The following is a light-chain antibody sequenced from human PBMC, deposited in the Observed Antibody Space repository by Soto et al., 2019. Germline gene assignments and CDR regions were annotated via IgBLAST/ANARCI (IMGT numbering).Light chain of an antibody. CDR2: DAS. V-gene: IGKV1-5*01. J-gene: IGKJ5*01. CDR1: QSVSGW. CDR3: QQYGSSPSIT. Sequence: DIQMPHSPSTLSASVGDRVTISCRASQSVSGWLAWYQKKPGKAPKLLIYDASSLESGVPSRFSGSGSGTEFTLTISRLETEDFAVYYCQQYGSSPSITFGQGTRLEIK.